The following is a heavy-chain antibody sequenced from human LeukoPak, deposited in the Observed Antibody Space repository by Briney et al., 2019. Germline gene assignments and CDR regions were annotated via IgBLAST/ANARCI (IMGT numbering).Heavy chain of an antibody. D-gene: IGHD5-18*01. V-gene: IGHV3-23*01. CDR1: GFTFSSYA. J-gene: IGHJ4*02. Sequence: PGGSLRLSCAASGFTFSSYAMSWVRQAPGKGLEWVSVISGSGGSTYYADSVKGRFTISRDNSKNTLYLQMNSLRAEDTAVYYCATDTAMVTDRPYFDYWGQGTLVTVSS. CDR2: ISGSGGST. CDR3: ATDTAMVTDRPYFDY.